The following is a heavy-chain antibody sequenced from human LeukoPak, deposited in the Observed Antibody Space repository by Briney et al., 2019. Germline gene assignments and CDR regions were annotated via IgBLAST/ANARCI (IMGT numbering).Heavy chain of an antibody. V-gene: IGHV1-24*01. Sequence: ASVKVSCKVSGYTLTELSMHWVRQAPGKGLEWMGGFDPEDGETIYAQKFQGRVTMTEDTPTDTAYMELSSLRSEDTAVYYCATALVQVPYYYYYGMDVWGQGTTVTVSS. CDR2: FDPEDGET. CDR3: ATALVQVPYYYYYGMDV. CDR1: GYTLTELS. J-gene: IGHJ6*02.